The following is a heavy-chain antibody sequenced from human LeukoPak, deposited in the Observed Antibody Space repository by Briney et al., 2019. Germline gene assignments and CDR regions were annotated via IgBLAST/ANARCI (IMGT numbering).Heavy chain of an antibody. V-gene: IGHV3-21*01. D-gene: IGHD2-2*01. J-gene: IGHJ4*02. CDR1: GFTFSSYS. CDR2: ISSSSSYI. CDR3: ARDPFYCSSTSCGDY. Sequence: GGSLRLSCAASGFTFSSYSMNWVRQAPGKGLVWVSSISSSSSYIYYADSVKGRFTISRDNAKNSLYLQMNSLRAEDTAVYYCARDPFYCSSTSCGDYWGQGTLVTVSS.